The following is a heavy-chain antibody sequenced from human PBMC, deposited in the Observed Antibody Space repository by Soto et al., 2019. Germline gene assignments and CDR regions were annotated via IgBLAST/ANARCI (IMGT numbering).Heavy chain of an antibody. CDR1: GFSLSTSGVG. Sequence: ESGPTLVKPTQTLTLPCTFSGFSLSTSGVGVGWIRQPPGKALAWLALIYWDDDKRYSPSLKSRLTITKDTSKNQVVLTMTNMDPVDTATYCCAHSFVAVAGSAFDPWGQGTLVHGSS. J-gene: IGHJ5*02. CDR2: IYWDDDK. CDR3: AHSFVAVAGSAFDP. D-gene: IGHD6-19*01. V-gene: IGHV2-5*02.